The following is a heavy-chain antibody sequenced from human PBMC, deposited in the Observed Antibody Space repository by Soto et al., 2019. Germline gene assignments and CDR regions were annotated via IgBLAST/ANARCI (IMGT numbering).Heavy chain of an antibody. CDR2: IYYSRSP. CDR3: ARGILTGYYTYYYYYGMDV. D-gene: IGHD3-9*01. V-gene: IGHV4-59*01. Sequence: PSETLSLTCTVSGGSISSYYWSWIRQPPGKGLEWIGYIYYSRSPTHHPSLKSRVTISVDTSKNQFSLKLSSVTAADTAVYYCARGILTGYYTYYYYYGMDVWGQGTTVT. CDR1: GGSISSYY. J-gene: IGHJ6*02.